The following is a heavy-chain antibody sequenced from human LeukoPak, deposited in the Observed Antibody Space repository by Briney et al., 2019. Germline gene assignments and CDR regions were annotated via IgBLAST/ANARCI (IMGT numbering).Heavy chain of an antibody. Sequence: GGSLRLSCAASGFTFSSYAKTWVRQAPGKGLEWVSAISGSGGSTYYADSVKGRFTISRDNSKNTLYLQMNSLRAEDTAVYYCAKDANYDFWSGCYTRWFDPWGQGTLVTVSS. CDR3: AKDANYDFWSGCYTRWFDP. CDR1: GFTFSSYA. V-gene: IGHV3-23*01. CDR2: ISGSGGST. D-gene: IGHD3-3*01. J-gene: IGHJ5*02.